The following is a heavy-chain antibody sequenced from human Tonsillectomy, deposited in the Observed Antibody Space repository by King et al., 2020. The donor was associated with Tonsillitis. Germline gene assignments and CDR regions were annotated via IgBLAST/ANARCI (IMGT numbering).Heavy chain of an antibody. Sequence: VQLVESGGGVVQPGKSLRLSCAASGFAFPTFTMHWVRQAPGKGLEWVAVISKDGSNKYYADSVRGRFTVSRDNSENTLYLQMNSLRAEDTAVYYCAGEGYYYGSSGYFYWFFDLWGRGALVTVSS. CDR1: GFAFPTFT. J-gene: IGHJ2*01. V-gene: IGHV3-30*01. CDR2: ISKDGSNK. CDR3: AGEGYYYGSSGYFYWFFDL. D-gene: IGHD3-22*01.